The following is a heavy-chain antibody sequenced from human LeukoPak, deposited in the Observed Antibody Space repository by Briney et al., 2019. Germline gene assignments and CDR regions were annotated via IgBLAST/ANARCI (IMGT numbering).Heavy chain of an antibody. D-gene: IGHD2-15*01. CDR1: GGSFSGYY. CDR3: ARDPQLSNAFDI. CDR2: INHSGST. J-gene: IGHJ3*02. V-gene: IGHV4-34*01. Sequence: SETLSLTCAVYGGSFSGYYWSWIRQPPGKGLEWIGEINHSGSTNYNPSLKSRVTISVDTSKNQFSLKLSSVTAADTAVYYCARDPQLSNAFDIWDQGTMVTVSS.